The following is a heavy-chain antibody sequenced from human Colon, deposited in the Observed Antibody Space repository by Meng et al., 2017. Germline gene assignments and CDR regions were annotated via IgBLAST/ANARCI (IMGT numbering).Heavy chain of an antibody. V-gene: IGHV3-7*01. CDR1: GFTFSSYW. Sequence: GESLKISCAASGFTFSSYWMNWVRQAPGKGLEWVANIKQDDSDKYYVDSVKGRFTISRDNAKNSLFLQMNSLRAEDTAVYYCARIPYGDYSYFAMDVWGQGTMVTVSS. D-gene: IGHD4-17*01. J-gene: IGHJ6*02. CDR2: IKQDDSDK. CDR3: ARIPYGDYSYFAMDV.